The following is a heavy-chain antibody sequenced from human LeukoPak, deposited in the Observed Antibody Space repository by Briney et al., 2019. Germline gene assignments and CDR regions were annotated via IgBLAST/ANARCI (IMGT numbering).Heavy chain of an antibody. Sequence: PSAPLSPPCAVLGGSFSGYYWSWIRPPPGKGLEWIGEINHSGSTNYNPSLKSRVTISVDTSKNQFSLKLSSVTAADTAVYYCARAPGEGYCSSTSCYTYFDYWGQGTLVTVSS. J-gene: IGHJ4*02. CDR2: INHSGST. V-gene: IGHV4-34*01. D-gene: IGHD2-2*02. CDR3: ARAPGEGYCSSTSCYTYFDY. CDR1: GGSFSGYY.